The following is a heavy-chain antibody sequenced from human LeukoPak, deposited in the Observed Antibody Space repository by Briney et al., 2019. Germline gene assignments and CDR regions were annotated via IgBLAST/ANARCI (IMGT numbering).Heavy chain of an antibody. Sequence: SETLSLTCTVSGGSISSYYWSWIRQPAGKGLEWIGRIYTSGSTNYNPSLKSRVTISVDTSKNQFSLNLKSVTAADTAVYYCARVEPPAYYYGMDVWGQGTTVIVSS. V-gene: IGHV4-4*07. CDR1: GGSISSYY. CDR2: IYTSGST. CDR3: ARVEPPAYYYGMDV. J-gene: IGHJ6*02. D-gene: IGHD1-1*01.